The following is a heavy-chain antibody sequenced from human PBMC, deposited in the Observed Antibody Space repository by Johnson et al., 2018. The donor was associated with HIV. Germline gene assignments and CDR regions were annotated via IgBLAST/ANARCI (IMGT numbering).Heavy chain of an antibody. CDR2: FFGGDGN. Sequence: VQLVESGGGLVQPGGSLRLSCAASGFTVSSYYMTWVRQAPGKGLEWVSVFFGGDGNYYADSVRGGLIISRDNSKNTLYLQMNGLRAEDTAVYYCARQKRYWRNAFDIWGQGTIVTVSS. J-gene: IGHJ3*02. CDR3: ARQKRYWRNAFDI. V-gene: IGHV3-66*04. CDR1: GFTVSSYY. D-gene: IGHD3-9*01.